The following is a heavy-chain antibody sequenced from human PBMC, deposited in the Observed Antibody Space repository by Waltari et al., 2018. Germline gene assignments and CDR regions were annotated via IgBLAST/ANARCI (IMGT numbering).Heavy chain of an antibody. Sequence: GLEWVGRIKSKTDGGTTDYAAPVKGRFTISRDDSKNTLYLQMNSLKTEDTAVYYCTTALPGYCSNGVCYNFDYWGQGTLVTVSS. D-gene: IGHD2-8*01. CDR3: TTALPGYCSNGVCYNFDY. J-gene: IGHJ4*02. V-gene: IGHV3-15*01. CDR2: IKSKTDGGTT.